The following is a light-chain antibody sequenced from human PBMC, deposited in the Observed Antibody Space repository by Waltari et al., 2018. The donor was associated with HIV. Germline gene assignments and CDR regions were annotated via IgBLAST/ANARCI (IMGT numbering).Light chain of an antibody. J-gene: IGLJ2*01. V-gene: IGLV2-14*01. CDR2: EVT. Sequence: QSALTQPPSVSGSLGHSITISCPGTTSDVGRYNYVSWSQHHPGKAPKLMIYEVTNPPSGVSNRFSGSKSGNTASLTISGLQAEDESDYYCTSYTSSSTLVVFGGGTNLTVL. CDR1: TSDVGRYNY. CDR3: TSYTSSSTLVV.